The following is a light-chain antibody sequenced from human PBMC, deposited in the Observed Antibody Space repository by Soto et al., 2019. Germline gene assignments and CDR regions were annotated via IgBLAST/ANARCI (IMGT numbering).Light chain of an antibody. CDR1: QSVSSD. CDR3: QQYGSSPLT. CDR2: GAS. V-gene: IGKV3-20*01. J-gene: IGKJ5*01. Sequence: EIVMTQSPATLSVSQGERATLSSRASQSVSSDLAWYHQKPGQAPRLLFYGASNRATGIPDRFSGSGSGTDFTLTISRLEPEDFAVYYCQQYGSSPLTFGQGTRLEI.